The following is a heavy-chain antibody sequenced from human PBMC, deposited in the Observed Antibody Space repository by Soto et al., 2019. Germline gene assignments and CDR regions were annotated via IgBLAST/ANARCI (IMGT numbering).Heavy chain of an antibody. D-gene: IGHD1-1*01. V-gene: IGHV6-1*01. Sequence: QVQLQLSGPGLVTPSQTLSLTCAISGDSVSSNSAGWNWIRQTPSRGLEWLGRTYYRSKWYVNYAVSVESRITINPDTFKNQFSLQLSSVTPADTAVYYCARGSWDDVSGHYYMDVWGKGTTVTVSS. CDR3: ARGSWDDVSGHYYMDV. J-gene: IGHJ6*03. CDR2: TYYRSKWYV. CDR1: GDSVSSNSAG.